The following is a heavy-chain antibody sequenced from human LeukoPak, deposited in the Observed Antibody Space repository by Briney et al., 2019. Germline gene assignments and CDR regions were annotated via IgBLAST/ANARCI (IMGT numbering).Heavy chain of an antibody. CDR3: ARSKVIAARPYVLRAKPTQSFDY. D-gene: IGHD6-6*01. CDR2: IYYSGST. V-gene: IGHV4-39*07. CDR1: GGSISSSSYY. Sequence: SETLSLTCTVSGGSISSSSYYWAWIRQPPGKGLEWIGSIYYSGSTYYNTSLKSRVTISVDTSKNQFSLKLSSVTAADTAVYYCARSKVIAARPYVLRAKPTQSFDYWGQGTLVTVSS. J-gene: IGHJ4*02.